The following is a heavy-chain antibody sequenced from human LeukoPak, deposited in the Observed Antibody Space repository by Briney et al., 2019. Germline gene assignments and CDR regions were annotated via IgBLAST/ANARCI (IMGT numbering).Heavy chain of an antibody. CDR3: ARVCSLGGSCYPRSVAFDI. CDR1: CYSISSGYY. Sequence: SETLSFTCTVSCYSISSGYYWGWIRQPPGKGLEWIRSIYHSGSTYYNPSLKSRVTISVDTSKNQFSLKLSSVTAADTAVYYCARVCSLGGSCYPRSVAFDIWGQGTMVTVSS. V-gene: IGHV4-38-2*02. CDR2: IYHSGST. D-gene: IGHD2-15*01. J-gene: IGHJ3*02.